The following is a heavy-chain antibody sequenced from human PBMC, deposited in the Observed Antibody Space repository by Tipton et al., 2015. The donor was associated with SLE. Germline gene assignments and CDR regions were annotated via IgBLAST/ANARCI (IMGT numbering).Heavy chain of an antibody. Sequence: TLSLTCTVSGGSISSGGYYWSWIRQHPGKGLEWIGYIYYSGSTYYNPSLKSRVTMSVDRSKNQFSLKLSSVTAADTAVYYCARATTAISPFDYWGQGTLATVSS. CDR1: GGSISSGGYY. CDR2: IYYSGST. V-gene: IGHV4-31*03. D-gene: IGHD2-2*02. CDR3: ARATTAISPFDY. J-gene: IGHJ4*02.